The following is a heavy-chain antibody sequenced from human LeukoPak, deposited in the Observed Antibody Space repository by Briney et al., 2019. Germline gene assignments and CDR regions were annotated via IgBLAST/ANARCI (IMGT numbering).Heavy chain of an antibody. Sequence: GGSLRLSCAASGINFRASGMHWVRQAPGMGLEWVTFIQTDGGDKKYAASVAGRFTISRDNSKNTVYLHMSSLRPDDTALYYCAREGGTVVIGRSDYWGQGTLVTVSS. CDR2: IQTDGGDK. V-gene: IGHV3-30*02. CDR1: GINFRASG. D-gene: IGHD2-2*01. J-gene: IGHJ4*02. CDR3: AREGGTVVIGRSDY.